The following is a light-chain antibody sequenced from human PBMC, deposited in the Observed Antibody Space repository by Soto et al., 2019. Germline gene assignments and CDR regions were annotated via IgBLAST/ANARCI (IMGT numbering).Light chain of an antibody. J-gene: IGLJ3*02. CDR2: DTS. CDR1: TGAVTSGHY. CDR3: LLSYSGVPGV. Sequence: QAVVTQEPSLTVSPGGTVTLTCGSSTGAVTSGHYPYWFQQKPGLAPRTLIYDTSNKHSWTPVRFSGSLLGGKAALTLSGAQPEDEDEYYCLLSYSGVPGVFGGGTQLTVL. V-gene: IGLV7-46*01.